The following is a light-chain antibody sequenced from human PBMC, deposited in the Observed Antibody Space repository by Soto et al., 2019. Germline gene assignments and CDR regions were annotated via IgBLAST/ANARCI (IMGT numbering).Light chain of an antibody. CDR3: CSYAGSSTYV. CDR2: EGS. CDR1: SRDVGSYNL. V-gene: IGLV2-23*01. Sequence: QSALTQPASESGSPGQSITISCTGTSRDVGSYNLVSWYQQHPGKAPKLMIYEGSKRPSGVSNRFSGSKSGNTASLTISGLQAEDEADYYCCSYAGSSTYVFGTGTKLTVL. J-gene: IGLJ1*01.